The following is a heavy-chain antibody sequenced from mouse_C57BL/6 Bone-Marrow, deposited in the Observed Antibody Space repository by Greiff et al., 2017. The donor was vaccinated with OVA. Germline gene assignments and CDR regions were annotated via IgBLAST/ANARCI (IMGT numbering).Heavy chain of an antibody. Sequence: QVQLKESGPGLVAPSQSLSITCTVSGFSLTSYAISWVRQPPGKGLEWLGVIWTGGGTNSNSALKSRLSISKDNSKSQVFLKMNSLQTDDTARYYCARNLGDGYYLYYFDDWGQGTTLTVSS. J-gene: IGHJ2*01. D-gene: IGHD2-3*01. CDR3: ARNLGDGYYLYYFDD. CDR2: IWTGGGT. CDR1: GFSLTSYA. V-gene: IGHV2-9-1*01.